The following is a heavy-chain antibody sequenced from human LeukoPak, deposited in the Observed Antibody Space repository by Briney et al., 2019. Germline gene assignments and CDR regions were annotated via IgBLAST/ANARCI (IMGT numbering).Heavy chain of an antibody. Sequence: GGSLRLSCAASGFIFSDYGMHWVRQAPGKGLEWVAVIWNDGSNTYYGDSVKGRFTISRDNAKNSLYLQMNSLRAEDTAVYYCARSKGYCSGGSCYPFDYWGQGTLVTVSS. CDR1: GFIFSDYG. D-gene: IGHD2-15*01. CDR2: IWNDGSNT. J-gene: IGHJ4*02. CDR3: ARSKGYCSGGSCYPFDY. V-gene: IGHV3-33*03.